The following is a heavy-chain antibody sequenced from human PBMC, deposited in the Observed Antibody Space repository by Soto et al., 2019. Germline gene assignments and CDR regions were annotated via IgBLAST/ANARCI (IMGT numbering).Heavy chain of an antibody. CDR1: GDSIIGTDW. Sequence: QLQLQESGPGLVRPSGTLSLTCAVSGDSIIGTDWGSWARQPPGKGLDLIGAVYHSWATNCNPSLKSRVTISVDKSRNQFSLTLGSVTAADTAVYNCVRNGYYSLDVWGHGTTVTVYS. CDR3: VRNGYYSLDV. V-gene: IGHV4-4*02. D-gene: IGHD3-22*01. J-gene: IGHJ6*02. CDR2: VYHSWAT.